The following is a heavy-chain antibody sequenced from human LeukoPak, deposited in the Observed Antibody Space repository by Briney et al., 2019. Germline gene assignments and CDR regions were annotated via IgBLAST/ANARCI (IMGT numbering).Heavy chain of an antibody. V-gene: IGHV1-18*04. D-gene: IGHD2-2*01. CDR2: ISAYNGNT. J-gene: IGHJ4*02. CDR3: ARTVVVVPAAMESYYFDY. CDR1: GYTFTSYG. Sequence: GASVKVSCKASGYTFTSYGISWVRLAPGQGLEWMGWISAYNGNTNYAQKLQGSVTMTTDTSTSTAYMELRSLRSDDTAVYYCARTVVVVPAAMESYYFDYWGQGTLVTVSS.